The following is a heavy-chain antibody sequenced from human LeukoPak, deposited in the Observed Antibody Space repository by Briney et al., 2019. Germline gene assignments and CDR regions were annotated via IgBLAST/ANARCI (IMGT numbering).Heavy chain of an antibody. D-gene: IGHD3-3*01. V-gene: IGHV4-59*01. CDR2: IYYSGST. J-gene: IGHJ6*02. Sequence: PSETLSLTCTVSGGSISSYYWSWIRQPPGKGLEWIGYIYYSGSTNYNPSLKSRVTISVDTSKNQFSLKLSSVTAADTAVYYCARSLYGGDFWSGSDPYGMDGWGQGTTVTVSS. CDR3: ARSLYGGDFWSGSDPYGMDG. CDR1: GGSISSYY.